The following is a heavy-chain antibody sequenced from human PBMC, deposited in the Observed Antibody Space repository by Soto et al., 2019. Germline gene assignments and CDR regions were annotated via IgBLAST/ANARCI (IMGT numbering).Heavy chain of an antibody. D-gene: IGHD6-6*01. Sequence: QVQLVQSGAEVKKPGSSVKVSCKASGGTFSSYTISWVRQAPGQGLEWMGRIIPILGIANYAQKFQGRVTITADKSTSTAYMELSSLRSEDTAVYYCAIFRRAEYSSSSGVGGWFDPWGQGTLVTVSS. CDR3: AIFRRAEYSSSSGVGGWFDP. V-gene: IGHV1-69*02. CDR1: GGTFSSYT. J-gene: IGHJ5*02. CDR2: IIPILGIA.